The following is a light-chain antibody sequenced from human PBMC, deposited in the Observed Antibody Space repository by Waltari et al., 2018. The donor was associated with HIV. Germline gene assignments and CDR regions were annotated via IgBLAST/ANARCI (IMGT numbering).Light chain of an antibody. CDR3: VVWDDSLNGPV. Sequence: QSVLTQPPSASGTPGPSVTISCSGSSSNIAVNSVNWYQPLPGTAPTLLIYTNNQRPSRVPDRFSGSKSGTSASLAISGLQSEDEADYYCVVWDDSLNGPVFGGGTKLTVL. CDR1: SSNIAVNS. V-gene: IGLV1-44*01. CDR2: TNN. J-gene: IGLJ2*01.